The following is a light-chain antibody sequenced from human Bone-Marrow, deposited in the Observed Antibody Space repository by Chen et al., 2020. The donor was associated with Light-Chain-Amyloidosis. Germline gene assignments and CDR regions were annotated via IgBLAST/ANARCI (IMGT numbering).Light chain of an antibody. J-gene: IGKJ2*01. Sequence: DIVMTQSPDSLAVSLGERATINCKSGQSVLYSSINKNYLAWYQQKPGQPPQLLLYWASTRESGVPDRFSGSGSGTDFTLTISSLQAEDVAVYYCQQYYSTPHTFGQGSK. CDR3: QQYYSTPHT. CDR1: QSVLYSSINKNY. V-gene: IGKV4-1*01. CDR2: WAS.